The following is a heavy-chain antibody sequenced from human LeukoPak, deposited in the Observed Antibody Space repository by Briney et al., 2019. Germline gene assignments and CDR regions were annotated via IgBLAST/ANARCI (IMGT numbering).Heavy chain of an antibody. Sequence: PSETLSLTCTVSGGSINSYYWSWIRQPPGKGLEWIGYIYYSGNTNYNPSLKSRVTISVDTSKNHFSLKLNSVTAADTAMYYCARWNYYESSRAFDTWGQGTMVTVSS. J-gene: IGHJ3*02. D-gene: IGHD3-22*01. V-gene: IGHV4-59*01. CDR2: IYYSGNT. CDR1: GGSINSYY. CDR3: ARWNYYESSRAFDT.